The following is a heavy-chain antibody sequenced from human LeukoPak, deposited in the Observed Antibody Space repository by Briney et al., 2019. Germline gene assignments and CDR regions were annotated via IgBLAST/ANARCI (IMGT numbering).Heavy chain of an antibody. Sequence: PGGSLRLSCAAPGFTFSSYWMHWVRQAPGKGLVWVSDIYSDGSSTDYADSVKGRFTISRDNGKNTPYLQMNSLRAEDTAVYYCVRGGTNDYWGQGTLVTVSS. V-gene: IGHV3-74*01. CDR1: GFTFSSYW. J-gene: IGHJ4*02. CDR3: VRGGTNDY. CDR2: IYSDGSST. D-gene: IGHD3-16*01.